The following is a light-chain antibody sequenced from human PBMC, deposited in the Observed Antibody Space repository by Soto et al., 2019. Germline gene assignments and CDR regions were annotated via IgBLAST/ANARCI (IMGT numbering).Light chain of an antibody. J-gene: IGKJ1*01. CDR1: QVINNY. V-gene: IGKV1-27*01. CDR2: AAS. Sequence: DIQMTQSPSSLSASVGDRVTITCRASQVINNYLAWYQQKPGKVPKLLIYAASTLESGVPSRFSGSGSGTDFTLTISSLQPEDVATYYCQKYKSAPRTLGQGTKVEIK. CDR3: QKYKSAPRT.